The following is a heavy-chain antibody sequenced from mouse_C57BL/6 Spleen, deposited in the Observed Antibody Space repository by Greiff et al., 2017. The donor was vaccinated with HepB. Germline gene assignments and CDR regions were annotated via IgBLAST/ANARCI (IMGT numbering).Heavy chain of an antibody. CDR2: ISYDGSN. CDR3: ARDVGAMDY. J-gene: IGHJ4*01. V-gene: IGHV3-6*01. CDR1: GYSITSGYY. Sequence: EVKVEESGPGLVKPSQSLSLTCSVTGYSITSGYYWNWIRQFPGNKLEWMGYISYDGSNNYNPSLKNRISITRDTSKNQFFLKLNSVTTEDTATYYCARDVGAMDYWGQGTSVTVSS.